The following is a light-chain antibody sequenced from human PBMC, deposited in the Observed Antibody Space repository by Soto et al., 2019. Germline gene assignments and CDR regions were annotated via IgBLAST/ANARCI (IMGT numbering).Light chain of an antibody. V-gene: IGKV3D-20*02. CDR1: QSVTSSY. Sequence: EIVLTQSAGTLSFSPGERATHFCRASQSVTSSYLAWYQHKPGQAPSLLIYDASSSTTASAHRMSSSRAATAVSLPTSSMQDPEYLVDYCWQQGSTSRTFGQGTKVDIK. CDR2: DAS. J-gene: IGKJ1*01. CDR3: QQGSTSRT.